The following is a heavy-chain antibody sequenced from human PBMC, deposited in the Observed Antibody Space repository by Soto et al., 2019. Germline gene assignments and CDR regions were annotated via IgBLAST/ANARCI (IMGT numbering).Heavy chain of an antibody. CDR3: SRGWLNSTSSSGFDA. CDR2: IYTSGST. V-gene: IGHV4-4*07. Sequence: SETLSLTWTVCGDSISRYYWSWIRQPAGKGLEWIGRIYTSGSTNYNPSLKSRVTMSGDTSKNQFSLKLSSVTAADTAMYYSSRGWLNSTSSSGFDALGQ. D-gene: IGHD3-9*01. CDR1: GDSISRYY. J-gene: IGHJ5*01.